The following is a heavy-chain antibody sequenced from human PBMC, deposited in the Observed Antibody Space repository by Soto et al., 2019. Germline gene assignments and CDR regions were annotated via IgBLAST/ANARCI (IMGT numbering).Heavy chain of an antibody. CDR2: IYYSGST. Sequence: QVQLQESGPGLVKPSETLSLTCTVSGGSVSSGSYYWSWIRQPPGKGLEWIGYIYYSGSTNYNPSLKSRVSISVDTSKNQFSLKLSSVTAADTAVYYCARGDGYWGQGTLVTVSS. J-gene: IGHJ4*02. CDR3: ARGDGY. CDR1: GGSVSSGSYY. V-gene: IGHV4-61*01.